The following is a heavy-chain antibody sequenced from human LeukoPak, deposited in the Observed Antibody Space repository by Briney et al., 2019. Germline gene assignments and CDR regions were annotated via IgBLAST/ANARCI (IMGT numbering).Heavy chain of an antibody. CDR1: GFTFGYYA. D-gene: IGHD3-22*01. J-gene: IGHJ3*01. Sequence: GGSLRLSWEASGFTFGYYAMTWVRQAPGKGLDWVSVIGASGADTYYADSVKGRFTISRDNAKNTLYLHMSSLRAEDTAVYFCARRPRDSSGYYLGAFHAWGQGKTVTVSS. CDR3: ARRPRDSSGYYLGAFHA. V-gene: IGHV3-23*01. CDR2: IGASGADT.